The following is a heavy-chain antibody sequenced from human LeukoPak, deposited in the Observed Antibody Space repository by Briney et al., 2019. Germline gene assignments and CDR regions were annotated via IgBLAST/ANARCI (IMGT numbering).Heavy chain of an antibody. CDR2: INHRGST. CDR3: ARGDCSSPPCYFAY. J-gene: IGHJ4*02. V-gene: IGHV4-34*01. D-gene: IGHD2-2*01. Sequence: SETLSLTCAVYGGSFSGYYWSWIRQPPGKGLEWIGEINHRGSTNYNPSLKSRVTVSVDTSKNQFSLKLTSVTAADTAMYYCARGDCSSPPCYFAYWGRGPLVPVSS. CDR1: GGSFSGYY.